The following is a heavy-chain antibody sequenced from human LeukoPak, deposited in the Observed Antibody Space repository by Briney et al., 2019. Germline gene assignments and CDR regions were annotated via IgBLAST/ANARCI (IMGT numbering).Heavy chain of an antibody. D-gene: IGHD3/OR15-3a*01. J-gene: IGHJ3*01. V-gene: IGHV4-39*01. CDR1: GDSIISNIYW. CDR3: ARRRHNFDFYNV. CDR2: TFYTGRT. Sequence: PSETLSLTCTVSGDSIISNIYWWDWVRLPPGKGLEWIGATFYTGRTFYNPSLKSRVTISVDTSKNQFSLDLNSATAADTADCYCARRRHNFDFYNVWGQGTRVLVSS.